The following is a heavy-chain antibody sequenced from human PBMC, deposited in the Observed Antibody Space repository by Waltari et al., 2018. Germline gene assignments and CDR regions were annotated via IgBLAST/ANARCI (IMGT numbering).Heavy chain of an antibody. CDR3: GTGVGVAAPGHAFDI. V-gene: IGHV2-5*01. D-gene: IGHD6-13*01. Sequence: QITLKESGPTLVKPPQTLTLTCTFSGFSLITSCVGVGWSRQPPGKALEWLSLIYWNDDERYRPTLKSRLTITQDTSKNPVVLTMTHLDPVDPAPFYFGTGVGVAAPGHAFDIWGQGTMVTVSS. CDR1: GFSLITSCVG. CDR2: IYWNDDE. J-gene: IGHJ3*02.